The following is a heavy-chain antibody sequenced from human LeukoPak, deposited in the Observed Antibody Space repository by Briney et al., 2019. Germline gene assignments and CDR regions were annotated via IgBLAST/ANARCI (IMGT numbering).Heavy chain of an antibody. CDR1: GFTFSSYG. CDR3: AKDMGDDYGDYVPLDY. D-gene: IGHD4-17*01. J-gene: IGHJ4*02. V-gene: IGHV3-30*18. CDR2: ISYDGSDK. Sequence: GGSLRLSCAASGFTFSSYGMHWVRQAPGKGLEWVAVISYDGSDKYYADSVKGRFTISRDNAKNSLYLQMNSLRAEDTALYYCAKDMGDDYGDYVPLDYWGQGTLVTVSS.